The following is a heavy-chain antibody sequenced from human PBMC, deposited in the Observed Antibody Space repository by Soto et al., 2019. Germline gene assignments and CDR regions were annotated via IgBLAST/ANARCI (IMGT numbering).Heavy chain of an antibody. CDR2: IYYSGST. V-gene: IGHV4-59*08. CDR3: ARQPGSYYYYGMDV. D-gene: IGHD1-26*01. Sequence: ASETLSLTCTVSGGSISSYYWSWIRQPPGKGLEWIGYIYYSGSTNYNPSLKSRVTISVDTAKNQFSLKLSSVTAADTAVYYCARQPGSYYYYGMDVWGQGTTVTVSS. J-gene: IGHJ6*02. CDR1: GGSISSYY.